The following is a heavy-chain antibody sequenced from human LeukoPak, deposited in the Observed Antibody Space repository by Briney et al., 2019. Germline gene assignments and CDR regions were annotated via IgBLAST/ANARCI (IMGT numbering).Heavy chain of an antibody. D-gene: IGHD4-17*01. CDR3: ARTDYGDYLNDY. V-gene: IGHV4-34*01. CDR2: INHSGST. J-gene: IGHJ4*02. CDR1: GGPFSGYY. Sequence: PSETLSLTCAVYGGPFSGYYWSWIRQPPGKGLEWIGEINHSGSTNYNPSLKSRVTISVDTSKNQFSLKLSSVTAADTAVYYCARTDYGDYLNDYWGQGTLVTVSS.